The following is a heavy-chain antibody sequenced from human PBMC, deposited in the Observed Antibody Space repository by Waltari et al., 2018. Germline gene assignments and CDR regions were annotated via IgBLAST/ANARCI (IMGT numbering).Heavy chain of an antibody. CDR1: GGSISSSSYY. J-gene: IGHJ5*02. CDR2: IYDSGNT. V-gene: IGHV4-39*07. Sequence: QLQLQESGPGLVKPSETLSLTCTVSGGSISSSSYYWGWIRQPPGRGREWCGSIYDSGNTDDTASLKRRVTISVDTSKTPFTLKLRSVTAADTVVYYGARGIAARIIDPWGQGTLVTVSS. CDR3: ARGIAARIIDP. D-gene: IGHD6-6*01.